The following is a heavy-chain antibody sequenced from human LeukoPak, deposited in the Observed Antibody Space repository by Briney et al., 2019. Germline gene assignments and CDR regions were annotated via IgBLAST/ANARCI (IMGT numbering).Heavy chain of an antibody. Sequence: PSETLSLTCAVYGGSFSGYYWSWIRQPPGKGLEWIAEINHSGSTNYNPSLKSRVTISVDTSKNQFSLKLSSVTAADTAVYYCARPYCGGDCQNWFDPWGQGTLVTVSS. V-gene: IGHV4-34*01. CDR2: INHSGST. CDR3: ARPYCGGDCQNWFDP. D-gene: IGHD2-21*02. J-gene: IGHJ5*02. CDR1: GGSFSGYY.